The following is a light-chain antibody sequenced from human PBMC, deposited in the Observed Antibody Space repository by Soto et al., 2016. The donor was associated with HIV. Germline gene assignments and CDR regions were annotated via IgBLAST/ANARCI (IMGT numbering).Light chain of an antibody. CDR3: QQLNSYPPT. V-gene: IGKV1-9*01. J-gene: IGKJ4*01. CDR2: VAS. Sequence: DIHLTQSPSLLSASVGDRVAISCRASQGISTYLAWYQHKPGKAPKLLISVASTLQSGVPSRFSASGSGTEFTLTIGSLQPEDFATYYCQQLNSYPPTFGEGPRWKSN. CDR1: QGISTY.